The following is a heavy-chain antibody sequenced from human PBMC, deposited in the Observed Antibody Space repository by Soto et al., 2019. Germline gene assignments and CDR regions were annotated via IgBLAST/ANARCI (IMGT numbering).Heavy chain of an antibody. Sequence: GGSLRLSCAASGFTFSSYAMSWVRQAPGKGLEWVSAMSGDSTYYADSVKGRFTISRDNSKNTLYLQMGSLRAEDMAVYYCASSGYSSSWSPFDYWGQGTLVTVSS. CDR3: ASSGYSSSWSPFDY. V-gene: IGHV3-23*01. J-gene: IGHJ4*02. CDR1: GFTFSSYA. CDR2: MSGDST. D-gene: IGHD6-13*01.